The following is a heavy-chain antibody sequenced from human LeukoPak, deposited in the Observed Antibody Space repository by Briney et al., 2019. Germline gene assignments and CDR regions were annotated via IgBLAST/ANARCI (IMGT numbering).Heavy chain of an antibody. J-gene: IGHJ4*02. CDR3: ARRDTRIAAAQLDY. V-gene: IGHV5-51*01. D-gene: IGHD6-13*01. CDR1: GCSFTTYW. CDR2: IYPGDSDT. Sequence: GESLKISCKGSGCSFTTYWIAWVRQMPGKGLEWMGIIYPGDSDTRYSPSFQGQVTFSADESISTAYLQWSSLKASDTAMYYCARRDTRIAAAQLDYWGQGTLVTVSS.